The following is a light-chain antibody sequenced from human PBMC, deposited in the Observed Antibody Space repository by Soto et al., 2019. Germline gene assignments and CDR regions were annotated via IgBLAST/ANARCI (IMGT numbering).Light chain of an antibody. J-gene: IGKJ2*01. V-gene: IGKV3-15*01. CDR1: QSISSY. CDR3: QQYNNWPPNT. CDR2: GAS. Sequence: MTQSPSSLSASVGDRVTITCRASQSISSYLHWYQQKPGQAPRLLIYGASTRATGIPARFSGSGSGTEFTLTISSLQSEDFAVYYCQQYNNWPPNTFGQGTKLEIK.